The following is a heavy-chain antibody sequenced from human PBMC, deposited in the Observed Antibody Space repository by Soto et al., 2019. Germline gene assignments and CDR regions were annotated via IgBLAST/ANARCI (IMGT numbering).Heavy chain of an antibody. CDR2: TYYRSKWYN. CDR3: ARDEGSGSYYYYYGMDV. V-gene: IGHV6-1*01. D-gene: IGHD6-19*01. J-gene: IGHJ6*02. CDR1: GDSVSSNSAA. Sequence: SQTLSLTCAISGDSVSSNSAAWNWIRQSPSRGLEWLGRTYYRSKWYNDYAVSVKGRITINPDTSKNQFSLQLNSVTPEDTAVYYCARDEGSGSYYYYYGMDVWGQGTTVTVSS.